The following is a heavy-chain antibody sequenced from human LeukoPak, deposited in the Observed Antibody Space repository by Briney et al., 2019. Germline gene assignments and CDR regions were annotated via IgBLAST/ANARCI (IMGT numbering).Heavy chain of an antibody. J-gene: IGHJ5*02. D-gene: IGHD5-24*01. CDR3: ARASDPWLQLT. V-gene: IGHV3-48*01. Sequence: GGSLRLSCAASGFTFSTYSMNWVRQAPGKGLEWVSYISSSSSTMYYADSVKGRFTISRDNGENSLYLQMNSLRAEDTAVYYCARASDPWLQLTWGQGTLVTVSS. CDR2: ISSSSSTM. CDR1: GFTFSTYS.